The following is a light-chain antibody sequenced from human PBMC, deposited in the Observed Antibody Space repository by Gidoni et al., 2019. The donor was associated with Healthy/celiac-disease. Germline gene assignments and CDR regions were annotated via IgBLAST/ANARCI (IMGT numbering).Light chain of an antibody. Sequence: SYELPQPPSVSVSPGQTARITCSGDALPKQYAYWYQQKPGQAPVLVIYKDSERPSGIPERFSGSSSGTTVTLTICGVQAEDEADYYCQSADSSGTYRVFGGGTKLTVL. V-gene: IGLV3-25*03. CDR3: QSADSSGTYRV. CDR2: KDS. CDR1: ALPKQY. J-gene: IGLJ3*02.